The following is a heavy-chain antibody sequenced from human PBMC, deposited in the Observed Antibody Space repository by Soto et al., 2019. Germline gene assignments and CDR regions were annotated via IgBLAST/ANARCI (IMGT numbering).Heavy chain of an antibody. V-gene: IGHV3-23*01. Sequence: LRLSCAASGFTFSSYAMSWVRQAPGKGLEWVSGIGGSGSSTFYADSVKGRFTISRDNSKNTLYLQMNSLRAEDTAVYHCAKVSTGYYYYFDSWGQGTLVTVSS. CDR2: IGGSGSST. J-gene: IGHJ4*02. CDR1: GFTFSSYA. D-gene: IGHD3-9*01. CDR3: AKVSTGYYYYFDS.